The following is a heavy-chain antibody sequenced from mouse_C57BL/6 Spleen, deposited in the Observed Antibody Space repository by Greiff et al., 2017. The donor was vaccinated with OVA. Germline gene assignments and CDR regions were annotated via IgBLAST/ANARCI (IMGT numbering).Heavy chain of an antibody. Sequence: VQLQHPGAELVRPGTSVKLSCKASGYTFTSYWMHWVKQRPGQGLEWIGVIDPSDSYTNYNQKFKGKATLTVDTSSSTAYMQLSSLTSEDSAVYYFARVGITTVVATRPWFAYWGQGTLVTVSA. CDR2: IDPSDSYT. V-gene: IGHV1-59*01. D-gene: IGHD1-1*01. CDR1: GYTFTSYW. J-gene: IGHJ3*01. CDR3: ARVGITTVVATRPWFAY.